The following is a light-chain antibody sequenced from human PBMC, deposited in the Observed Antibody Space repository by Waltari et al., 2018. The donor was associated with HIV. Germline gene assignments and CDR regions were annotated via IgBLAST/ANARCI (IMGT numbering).Light chain of an antibody. J-gene: IGKJ4*01. Sequence: IVLTQSPATLYLSPGERATLPCRASQSVFTYLAWYQQKPGQAPRLLIHDASNRATGIPARFSASGSGTDFTLTISSLEPEDFAVYFCQQRTKWPTFGGGTKVEIK. V-gene: IGKV3-11*01. CDR1: QSVFTY. CDR3: QQRTKWPT. CDR2: DAS.